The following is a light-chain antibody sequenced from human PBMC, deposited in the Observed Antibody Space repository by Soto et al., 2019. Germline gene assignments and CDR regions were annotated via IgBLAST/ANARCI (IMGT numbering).Light chain of an antibody. Sequence: ETVMTQSPGTLSVSVGDRVTLSCRASQSVSSDLAWYQQKSGQAPRLLVFGASTRATGIPARFSGSGTGTKFTLTISSLQSEDFAVYYCQQCRNWPYTFGQGTKLEIK. J-gene: IGKJ2*01. CDR1: QSVSSD. CDR2: GAS. CDR3: QQCRNWPYT. V-gene: IGKV3-15*01.